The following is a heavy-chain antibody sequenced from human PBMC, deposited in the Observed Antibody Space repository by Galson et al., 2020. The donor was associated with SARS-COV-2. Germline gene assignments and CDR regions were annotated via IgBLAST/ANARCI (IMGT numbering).Heavy chain of an antibody. CDR2: ISYDGSNK. J-gene: IGHJ6*02. D-gene: IGHD2-21*01. V-gene: IGHV3-30*18. CDR3: AKEYSNLYYYYYGMDV. CDR1: GFTFSYYG. Sequence: TGGSLRLSCAASGFTFSYYGMHWVRQAPGKGLEWVAVISYDGSNKYYADSVKGRFAISRDDSKNTLYLQMNSLRAEDTAVYYCAKEYSNLYYYYYGMDVWGQGTTVTVSS.